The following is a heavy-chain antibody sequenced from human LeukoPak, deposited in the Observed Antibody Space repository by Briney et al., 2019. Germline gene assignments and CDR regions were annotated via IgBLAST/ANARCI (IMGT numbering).Heavy chain of an antibody. J-gene: IGHJ3*02. Sequence: ASVKVSCKASGYTFTGYYMHWVRLSPGQGLEWMGWINPTSGDTDYAQKFQGRVTMTRDTSISTAYMELSRLRSDDTAVYYCARDDSSGYVVDGFDIWGQGTMVTVSS. CDR3: ARDDSSGYVVDGFDI. CDR1: GYTFTGYY. V-gene: IGHV1-2*02. D-gene: IGHD3-22*01. CDR2: INPTSGDT.